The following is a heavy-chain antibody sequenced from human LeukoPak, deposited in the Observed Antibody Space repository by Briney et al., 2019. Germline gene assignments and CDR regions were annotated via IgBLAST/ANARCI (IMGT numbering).Heavy chain of an antibody. D-gene: IGHD2-15*01. CDR1: GYSFTSYW. Sequence: GESLKISCKGSGYSFTSYWIGWVRQMPGKGMEWMGIIYPGDSDTSYSPSFQGQVTISADKSISTAYLQWSSLKASDTAMYYCARPPTVGYCSGGSCYTVPYWGQGTLVTVSS. CDR2: IYPGDSDT. CDR3: ARPPTVGYCSGGSCYTVPY. V-gene: IGHV5-51*01. J-gene: IGHJ4*02.